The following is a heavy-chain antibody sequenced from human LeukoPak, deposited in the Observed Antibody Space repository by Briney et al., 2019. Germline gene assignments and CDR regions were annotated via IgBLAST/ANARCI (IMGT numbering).Heavy chain of an antibody. CDR3: AKDASGSYYRYYFDY. CDR2: ISGSGGST. Sequence: SGGSLRLSCAASGFTFSSYAMSWVRQAPGKGLEWVSAISGSGGSTYYADSVKGRFTISRDNSKNTLYLQMNSLRAEDTAVYYCAKDASGSYYRYYFDYWGQGTLVTVSS. J-gene: IGHJ4*02. CDR1: GFTFSSYA. D-gene: IGHD1-26*01. V-gene: IGHV3-23*01.